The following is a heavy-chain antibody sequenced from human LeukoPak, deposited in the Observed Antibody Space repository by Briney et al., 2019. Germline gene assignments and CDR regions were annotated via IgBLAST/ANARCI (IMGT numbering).Heavy chain of an antibody. CDR2: INYSGTT. CDR3: GRLFDS. Sequence: PSETLSLTCTVSGGAIISDNFYWGWVRQPPGKGLEWVGSINYSGTTYYNPSLRSRVSISVDTSRTQFFLRLNSVTAADTAVYYGGRLFDSWGQGILVTVSS. CDR1: GGAIISDNFY. J-gene: IGHJ4*02. V-gene: IGHV4-39*01.